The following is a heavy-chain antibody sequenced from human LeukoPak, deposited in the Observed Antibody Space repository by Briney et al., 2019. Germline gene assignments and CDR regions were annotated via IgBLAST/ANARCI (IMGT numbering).Heavy chain of an antibody. CDR1: GFTFSSYG. CDR3: AKSTGTYSSSCGR. CDR2: IQYDGSNK. Sequence: GSLRRSCAASGFTFSSYGMHWVRQAPGKGLEWVAFIQYDGSNKYYADSVKGRFTISRDNSKNTLYLQMNSLRAEDTAVYYRAKSTGTYSSSCGRWGQGTLVTVSS. D-gene: IGHD6-13*01. J-gene: IGHJ4*02. V-gene: IGHV3-30*02.